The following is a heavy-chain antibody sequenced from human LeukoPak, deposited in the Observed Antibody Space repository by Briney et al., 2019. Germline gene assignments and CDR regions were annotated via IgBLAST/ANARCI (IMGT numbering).Heavy chain of an antibody. Sequence: SETLSLTCAVYGGSFSGYYWSWIRQPPGKGLEWIGEINHSGSTNYNPSLKSRVTISVDTSENQFSLKLSSVTAADTAVYYCARDPPDYYDSSGYLWGQGTPVTVSS. CDR2: INHSGST. V-gene: IGHV4-34*01. D-gene: IGHD3-22*01. CDR3: ARDPPDYYDSSGYL. CDR1: GGSFSGYY. J-gene: IGHJ5*02.